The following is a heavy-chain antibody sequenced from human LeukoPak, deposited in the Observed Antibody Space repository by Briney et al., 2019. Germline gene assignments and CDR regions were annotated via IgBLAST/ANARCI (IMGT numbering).Heavy chain of an antibody. CDR1: GYTFTSYD. V-gene: IGHV1-8*01. CDR3: ARSQGPTYYDFWSGYPEHGMDV. CDR2: MNPKSGNT. Sequence: ASVKVSCKASGYTFTSYDINWVRQATGQGLEWMGWMNPKSGNTGYAQKFQGRVTMTRNTSISTAYMELSSLRSEDTAVYYCARSQGPTYYDFWSGYPEHGMDVWGQGTTVTVSS. D-gene: IGHD3-3*01. J-gene: IGHJ6*02.